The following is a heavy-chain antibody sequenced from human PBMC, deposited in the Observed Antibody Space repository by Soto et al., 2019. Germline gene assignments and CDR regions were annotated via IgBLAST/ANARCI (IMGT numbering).Heavy chain of an antibody. CDR3: ARDYVYGPTRPGRFDY. J-gene: IGHJ4*02. D-gene: IGHD3-10*01. CDR1: AYSISSGYY. CDR2: LYHSAST. Sequence: PSETLSLTCAVSAYSISSGYYWGWIRQSPGKGLEWIGSLYHSASTYYNPSLKSRVTLSVDTSKNQFSLTLTSVTAADTAVYFCARDYVYGPTRPGRFDYWGQGTLVTVSS. V-gene: IGHV4-38-2*02.